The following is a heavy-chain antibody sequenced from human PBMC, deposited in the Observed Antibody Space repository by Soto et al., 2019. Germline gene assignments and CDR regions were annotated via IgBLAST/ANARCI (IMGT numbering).Heavy chain of an antibody. V-gene: IGHV1-18*01. CDR1: GYTFTSYG. CDR2: ISAYNGNT. CDR3: ARLYCISTSCYLGMDV. D-gene: IGHD2-2*01. J-gene: IGHJ6*02. Sequence: PVKVPFRASGYTFTSYGISWVRQAPGQGLEWMGWISAYNGNTNYAQKLQGRVTMTTDTSTSTAYMELRSLRSDDTAVYYCARLYCISTSCYLGMDVWGQGTTVTVS.